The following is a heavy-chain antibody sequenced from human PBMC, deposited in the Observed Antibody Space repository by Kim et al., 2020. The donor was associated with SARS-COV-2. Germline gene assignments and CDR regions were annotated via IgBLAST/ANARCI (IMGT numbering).Heavy chain of an antibody. D-gene: IGHD6-6*01. CDR3: VTLRPSSRGFDY. CDR2: ISSSGSTI. V-gene: IGHV3-48*03. CDR1: GFTFSSYE. J-gene: IGHJ4*02. Sequence: GGSLRLSCAASGFTFSSYEMNWVRQAPGKGLEWVSYISSSGSTIYYADSVKGRFTISRDNAKNSLYLQMNSLRAEDTAVYYCVTLRPSSRGFDYWGQGTLVTVSS.